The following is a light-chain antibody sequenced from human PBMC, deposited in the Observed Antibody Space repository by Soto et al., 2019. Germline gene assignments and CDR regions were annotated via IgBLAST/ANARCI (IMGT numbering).Light chain of an antibody. CDR2: AAS. V-gene: IGKV1-12*01. CDR3: QQTNSFPIT. CDR1: QGINSW. Sequence: DIQMTQSPSSVSASVGDRVTITCRASQGINSWLAWYQQKPGKALKLLIYAASSLQSGVPSRFSGSGSRTDFTLTISSLQPEDFATYYCQQTNSFPITFGQGTRLEIK. J-gene: IGKJ5*01.